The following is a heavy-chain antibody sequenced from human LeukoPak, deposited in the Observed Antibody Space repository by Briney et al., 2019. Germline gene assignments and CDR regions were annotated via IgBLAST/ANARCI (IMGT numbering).Heavy chain of an antibody. CDR1: GFTFDDYG. CDR2: INWNGGST. V-gene: IGHV3-20*04. D-gene: IGHD3-9*01. CDR3: ARGLFYDILTGYYSH. J-gene: IGHJ4*02. Sequence: GGSLRLSCAASGFTFDDYGMSWVRQAPGKGLEWVSGINWNGGSTGYADSVKGRFTISRDNAKNSLYLQTNSLRAEDTALYYCARGLFYDILTGYYSHWGQGTLVTVSS.